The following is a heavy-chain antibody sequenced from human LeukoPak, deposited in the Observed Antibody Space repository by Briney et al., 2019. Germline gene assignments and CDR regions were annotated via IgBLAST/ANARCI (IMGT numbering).Heavy chain of an antibody. CDR3: AKDQGWFGELFYFDY. V-gene: IGHV3-9*01. CDR1: GFTFDDYA. Sequence: PGRSLRLSCAASGFTFDDYAMHWVRQAPGEGLEWVSGISWNSGSIGYADSVKGRFTISRDNAKNSLYLQMNSLRAEDTALYHCAKDQGWFGELFYFDYWGQGTLVTVSS. J-gene: IGHJ4*02. D-gene: IGHD3-10*01. CDR2: ISWNSGSI.